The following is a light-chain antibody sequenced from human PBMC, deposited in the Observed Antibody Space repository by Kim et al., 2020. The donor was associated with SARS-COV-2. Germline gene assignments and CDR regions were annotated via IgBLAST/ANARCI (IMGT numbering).Light chain of an antibody. V-gene: IGLV2-14*03. J-gene: IGLJ2*01. CDR1: SSDIGAYKF. CDR3: SSYTTTNDVV. CDR2: DVS. Sequence: QSALTQPASVSGSPGQSITISCTGTSSDIGAYKFVSWYQQFPGTAPKLMIYDVSSRPSGVSNRFSGSKSGNTASLTISGLQTEDEADYYCSSYTTTNDVVFGGGTQLTVL.